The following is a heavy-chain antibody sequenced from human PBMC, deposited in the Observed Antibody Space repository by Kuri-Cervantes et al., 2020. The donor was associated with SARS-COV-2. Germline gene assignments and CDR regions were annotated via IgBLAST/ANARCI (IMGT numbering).Heavy chain of an antibody. Sequence: SETLSLTCTVSGGSISSYYWSWIRQPPGKGLEWIGSIYYSGSTYYNPSLKSRVTISVDTSKNQFSLKLSSVTAADTAVYYCARHALIAAAGRYFDYWGQGTLVTVSS. CDR3: ARHALIAAAGRYFDY. V-gene: IGHV4-39*01. D-gene: IGHD6-13*01. J-gene: IGHJ4*02. CDR2: IYYSGST. CDR1: GGSISSYY.